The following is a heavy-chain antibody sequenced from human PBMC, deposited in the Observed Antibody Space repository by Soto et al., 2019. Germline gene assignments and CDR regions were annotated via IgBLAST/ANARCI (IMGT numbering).Heavy chain of an antibody. J-gene: IGHJ4*02. V-gene: IGHV4-39*01. CDR2: IYYSGST. Sequence: QLQLQESGPGLVKPSETLSLTCTVSGGSISSSSYYWGWIRQPPGKGLEWIGNIYYSGSTYYNPSLKSRVTISVDTSMNHFSLKLSSVTAADTAVYYCARHGPLSNNWNQLDYWGQGTLVTVTS. D-gene: IGHD1-1*01. CDR1: GGSISSSSYY. CDR3: ARHGPLSNNWNQLDY.